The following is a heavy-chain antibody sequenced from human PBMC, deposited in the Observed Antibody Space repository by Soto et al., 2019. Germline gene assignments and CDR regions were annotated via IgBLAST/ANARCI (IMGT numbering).Heavy chain of an antibody. V-gene: IGHV3-64*04. CDR3: APRPSSWSPVIDY. CDR2: ISSNGGST. D-gene: IGHD6-13*01. Sequence: PGGSLRLSCSASGFTFSSYAMHWVRQAPGKGLEYVSAISSNGGSTYYADSVKGRFTISRDNSKNTLYLQMNSLRAEDTAVYYCAPRPSSWSPVIDYWGQGTLVTVSS. J-gene: IGHJ4*02. CDR1: GFTFSSYA.